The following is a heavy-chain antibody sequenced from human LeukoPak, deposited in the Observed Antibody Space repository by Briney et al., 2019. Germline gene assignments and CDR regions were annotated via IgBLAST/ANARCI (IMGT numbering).Heavy chain of an antibody. J-gene: IGHJ5*02. CDR2: ISYDGSNK. CDR3: AKAHYYYDSEGFDP. CDR1: GFTFSSYG. D-gene: IGHD3-22*01. V-gene: IGHV3-30*18. Sequence: GGSLRLSCAASGFTFSSYGMHWVRQAPGKGLEWVAVISYDGSNKYYADSVKGRFTISRDNSKNTLYLQMNSLRAEDTAVYYCAKAHYYYDSEGFDPWGQGTLVTVSS.